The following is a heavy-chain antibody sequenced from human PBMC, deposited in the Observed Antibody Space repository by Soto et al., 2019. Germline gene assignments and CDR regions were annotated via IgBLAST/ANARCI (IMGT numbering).Heavy chain of an antibody. CDR1: GFTFSTYA. V-gene: IGHV3-23*01. CDR2: LSGSTA. CDR3: AKAREKGVVITTSFDY. J-gene: IGHJ4*02. D-gene: IGHD3-22*01. Sequence: EVQLLESGGGLVQPGGSLTLSCAASGFTFSTYAMSWVRQAPGKGLEWVSGLSGSTAYYAESVRGRFTISRDNSENTLHLQMNSLRAEDTAVYYCAKAREKGVVITTSFDYWGQGTLVTVSS.